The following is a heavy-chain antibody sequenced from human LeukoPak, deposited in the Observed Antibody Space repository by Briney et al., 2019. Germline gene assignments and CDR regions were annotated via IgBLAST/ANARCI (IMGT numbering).Heavy chain of an antibody. V-gene: IGHV5-51*01. CDR3: ARGVTYYYDSSGYYYNWFDP. Sequence: EPLQITRQRSGNSITNYCIGWVRQIPRKVVEWIRIIYSGDSDTRYSPSFQGQVTISADKSISTAYLQWSSLKASDTAMYYCARGVTYYYDSSGYYYNWFDPWGQGTLVTVSS. J-gene: IGHJ5*02. CDR1: GNSITNYC. D-gene: IGHD3-22*01. CDR2: IYSGDSDT.